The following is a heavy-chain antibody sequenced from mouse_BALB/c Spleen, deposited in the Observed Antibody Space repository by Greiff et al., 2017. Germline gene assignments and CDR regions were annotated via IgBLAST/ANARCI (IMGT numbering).Heavy chain of an antibody. CDR3: ARDYRHDGGFAY. CDR2: ISSGGST. V-gene: IGHV5-6-5*01. Sequence: EVQLVESGGGLVKPGGSLKLSCAASGFTFSSYAMSWVRQTPEKRLEWVASISSGGSTYYPDSVKGRFTISRDNARNILYLQMSSLRSEDTAMYYCARDYRHDGGFAYWGRGTLVTVSA. D-gene: IGHD2-14*01. J-gene: IGHJ3*01. CDR1: GFTFSSYA.